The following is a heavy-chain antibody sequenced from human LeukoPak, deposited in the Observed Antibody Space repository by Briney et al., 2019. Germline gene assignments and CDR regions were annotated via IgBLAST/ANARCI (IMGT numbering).Heavy chain of an antibody. Sequence: GGSLRLACAASGFTVSSNYMSWVRQAPGKGLEWVSIIYSGGSTYYADSVKGRFTISRDNSKNTLYLQMTSLRAEDTAVYYCAKDATGGDYYDSSSDSCGQRNLVTVSS. CDR3: AKDATGGDYYDSSSDS. CDR2: IYSGGST. D-gene: IGHD3-22*01. J-gene: IGHJ5*01. V-gene: IGHV3-66*01. CDR1: GFTVSSNY.